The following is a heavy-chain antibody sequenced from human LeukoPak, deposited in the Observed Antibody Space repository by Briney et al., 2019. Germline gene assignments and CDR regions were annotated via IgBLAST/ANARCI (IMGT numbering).Heavy chain of an antibody. CDR2: IYNSGST. V-gene: IGHV4-61*02. Sequence: SQTLSLTCTVSGGSPSSGSYYWSWLRQPAGKGLEWIGRIYNSGSTNYNLSLKSRVTISVDQYKNQFSLKRSSVTAADTAVYYCARGYDFWSGYSPQGYYYYYYMDVWGKGTTVTVSS. D-gene: IGHD3-3*01. J-gene: IGHJ6*03. CDR3: ARGYDFWSGYSPQGYYYYYYMDV. CDR1: GGSPSSGSYY.